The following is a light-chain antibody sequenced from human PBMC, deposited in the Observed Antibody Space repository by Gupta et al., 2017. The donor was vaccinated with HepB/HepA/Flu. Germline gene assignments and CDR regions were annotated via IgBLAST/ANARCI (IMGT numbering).Light chain of an antibody. CDR3: VLYMGSGISV. J-gene: IGLJ3*02. CDR1: SGSVSTDYY. V-gene: IGLV8-61*01. CDR2: STN. Sequence: QTVVTQEPSFSVSPGGTVTLTCGLRSGSVSTDYYPSWYQQTPGQPPRTLIYSTNTRSSGVPDRFSGSILGNKAALTITGAQADDESDYYCVLYMGSGISVFGGGTKLTVL.